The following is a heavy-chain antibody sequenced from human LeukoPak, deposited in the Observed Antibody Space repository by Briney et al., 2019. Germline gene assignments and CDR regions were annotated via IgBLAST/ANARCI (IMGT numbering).Heavy chain of an antibody. J-gene: IGHJ4*02. Sequence: SETLSLTRTVSGGPISTYYWSWIRQPPGKRLEWIGYIYHSGSTKYNPSLKSRVTISVDTSKNQFSLKLSSVTAADTAVYYCTRDSSSGWSHFDYWGQGALVTVSS. CDR2: IYHSGST. CDR3: TRDSSSGWSHFDY. D-gene: IGHD6-19*01. V-gene: IGHV4-59*01. CDR1: GGPISTYY.